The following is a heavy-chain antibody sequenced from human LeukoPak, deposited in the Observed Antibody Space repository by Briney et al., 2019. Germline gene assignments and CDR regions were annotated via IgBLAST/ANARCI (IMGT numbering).Heavy chain of an antibody. J-gene: IGHJ3*02. CDR2: IYSAGNT. CDR3: VRGYYDSSDPSFDI. D-gene: IGHD3-22*01. CDR1: GFTVSGNY. Sequence: GGSLRLSCSASGFTVSGNYMSWVRQAPGKGLECVSVIYSAGNTYYVDSVKGRFTISRDDSKNTLYLQMNSLRAEDTALYYCVRGYYDSSDPSFDIWGQGTMVTVSS. V-gene: IGHV3-66*02.